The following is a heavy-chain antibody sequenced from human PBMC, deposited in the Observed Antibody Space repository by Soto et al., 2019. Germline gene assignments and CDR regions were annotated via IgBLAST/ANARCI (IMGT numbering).Heavy chain of an antibody. CDR1: GGSISSYY. Sequence: SETLSLTCTVSGGSISSYYWSWIRQPPGKGLEWIGYIYYSGSTNYNPSLKSRVTISVDTSKNQFSLKLSSVTAADTAVYYCARYCSGGSGHRYGRYWFDPWGLGTLVTVSS. CDR3: ARYCSGGSGHRYGRYWFDP. D-gene: IGHD2-15*01. J-gene: IGHJ5*02. CDR2: IYYSGST. V-gene: IGHV4-59*08.